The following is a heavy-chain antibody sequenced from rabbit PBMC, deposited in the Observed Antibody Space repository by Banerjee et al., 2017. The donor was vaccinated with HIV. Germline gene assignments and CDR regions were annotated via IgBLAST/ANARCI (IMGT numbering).Heavy chain of an antibody. CDR2: IDPVFGST. CDR1: GFDFSSYG. Sequence: QEQLVESGGGLVQPGGSLKLSCKASGFDFSSYGVSWVRQAPGKGLEWIGYIDPVFGSTYYASWVNGRFTISSHNAQNTLYLQLNSLTAADTATYFCVRELYSSDHYFNLWGPGTLVTV. D-gene: IGHD4-1*01. V-gene: IGHV1S47*01. J-gene: IGHJ4*01. CDR3: VRELYSSDHYFNL.